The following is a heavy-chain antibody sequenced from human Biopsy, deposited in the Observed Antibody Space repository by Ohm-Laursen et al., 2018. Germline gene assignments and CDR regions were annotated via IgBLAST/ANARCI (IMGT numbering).Heavy chain of an antibody. CDR2: INPKTGDT. CDR3: TRGGYYYDSLAYYYWFDP. CDR1: GYTFTGYH. D-gene: IGHD3-22*01. V-gene: IGHV1-2*02. J-gene: IGHJ5*02. Sequence: ASVKVSCNASGYTFTGYHVHWVRQAPGQGLEWMGWINPKTGDTNYAQKFQGRVTMTRDTSISTAYVDLSSLRSDDTAVYYCTRGGYYYDSLAYYYWFDPWGQGTLVTVSS.